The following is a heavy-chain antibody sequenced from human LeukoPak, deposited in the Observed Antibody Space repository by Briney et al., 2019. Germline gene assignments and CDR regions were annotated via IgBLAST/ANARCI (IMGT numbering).Heavy chain of an antibody. D-gene: IGHD3-10*01. CDR1: GFTFSSYS. CDR2: ISSSSSYI. V-gene: IGHV3-21*01. CDR3: ARVEGGRWFGEMSN. Sequence: GGSLRLSCAASGFTFSSYSMNWVRQAPGKGLEWVSSISSSSSYIYYADSVKGRFTISRDSAKNSLYLQMNSLRAEDTAVYYCARVEGGRWFGEMSNWGQGTLVTVSS. J-gene: IGHJ4*02.